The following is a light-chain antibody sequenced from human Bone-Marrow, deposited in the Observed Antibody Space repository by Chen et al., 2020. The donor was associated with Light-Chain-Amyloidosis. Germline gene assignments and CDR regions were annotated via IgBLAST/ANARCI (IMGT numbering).Light chain of an antibody. Sequence: QFALTQLASVSGPPGQPITISCTGTSSDVGGDNHVSWYQQHPDKAPKLMIYEVTNRPSWVPDRFSGSKSDNTASLTISGLQTEDEADYFCSSYTITNTLVFGSGTRVTVL. CDR2: EVT. J-gene: IGLJ1*01. CDR1: SSDVGGDNH. CDR3: SSYTITNTLV. V-gene: IGLV2-14*01.